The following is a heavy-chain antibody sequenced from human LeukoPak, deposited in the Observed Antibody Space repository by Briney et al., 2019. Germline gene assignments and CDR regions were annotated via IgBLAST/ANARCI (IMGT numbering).Heavy chain of an antibody. CDR1: GGTFSSYA. J-gene: IGHJ4*02. CDR2: INPSGGST. V-gene: IGHV1-46*01. Sequence: ASVKVSCKASGGTFSSYAISWVRQAPGQGLEWMGIINPSGGSTSYAQKFQGRVTMTRDTSTSTVYMELSSLRSEDTAVYYCARGIVLALDYWGQGTLVTVSS. D-gene: IGHD3-16*02. CDR3: ARGIVLALDY.